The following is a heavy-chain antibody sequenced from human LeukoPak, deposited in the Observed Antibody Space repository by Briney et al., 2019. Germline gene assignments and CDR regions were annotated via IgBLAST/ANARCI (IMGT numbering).Heavy chain of an antibody. CDR1: GITLSNYG. V-gene: IGHV3-23*01. J-gene: IGHJ4*02. CDR3: AKRGVVIRVILVGFHKEAYYFDS. D-gene: IGHD3-22*01. CDR2: ISGSGGRT. Sequence: PGGSLRLSCAVSGITLSNYGMSWVRQAPGKGLEWVAGISGSGGRTNYAASVKGRFTISRDNPKNTLYLQINSLRPEDTAVYFCAKRGVVIRVILVGFHKEAYYFDSWGPGALVTVSS.